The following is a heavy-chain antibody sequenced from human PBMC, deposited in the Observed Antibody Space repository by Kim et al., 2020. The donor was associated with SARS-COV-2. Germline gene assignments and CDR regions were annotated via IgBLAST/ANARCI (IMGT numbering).Heavy chain of an antibody. D-gene: IGHD3-22*01. CDR1: GFTFSSYG. J-gene: IGHJ5*02. Sequence: GGSLRLSCAASGFTFSSYGMHWVRQAPGKGLEWVAVIWYDGSNKYYADSVKGRFTISRDNSKNTLYLQMNSLRAEDTAVYYCARGAYYDKGDNWFDPWGQGTLVTVSS. V-gene: IGHV3-33*01. CDR2: IWYDGSNK. CDR3: ARGAYYDKGDNWFDP.